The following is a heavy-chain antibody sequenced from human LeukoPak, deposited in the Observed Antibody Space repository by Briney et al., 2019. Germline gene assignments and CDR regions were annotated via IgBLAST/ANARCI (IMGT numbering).Heavy chain of an antibody. CDR3: ARGGLSYADASDI. V-gene: IGHV3-21*01. CDR2: ISSGSSYI. J-gene: IGHJ3*02. D-gene: IGHD1-26*01. Sequence: GGSLRHSSAASGSTFSRHSMNWVRQAPGKGLEWVSYISSGSSYIYYADSVKGRFTISRDNAENSLYLQMNSLRGEDTAVYYCARGGLSYADASDIWGQGTMVTVSS. CDR1: GSTFSRHS.